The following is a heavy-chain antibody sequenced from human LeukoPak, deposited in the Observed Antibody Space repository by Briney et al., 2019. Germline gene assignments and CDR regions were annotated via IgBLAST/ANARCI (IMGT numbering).Heavy chain of an antibody. Sequence: LSQTLSLTCAISGDSVSSNSAAWHWLRQSPSRGLEWLGRTYYRSKWYNDYAVSVKSRLTINPDTSKNQFSLQLNSVTPEDTAVYYCARGLDCSSTSCYYAFDIWGQGTMVTVSS. CDR3: ARGLDCSSTSCYYAFDI. J-gene: IGHJ3*02. CDR1: GDSVSSNSAA. V-gene: IGHV6-1*01. D-gene: IGHD2-2*01. CDR2: TYYRSKWYN.